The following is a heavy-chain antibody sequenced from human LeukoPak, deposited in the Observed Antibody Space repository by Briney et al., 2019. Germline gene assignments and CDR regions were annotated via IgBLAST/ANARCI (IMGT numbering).Heavy chain of an antibody. CDR2: ISSSSSYI. D-gene: IGHD6-19*01. Sequence: GGSLRLSCAASGFTFSSYSMNWVRQAPGKGLEWVSSISSSSSYIFYADSVKGRFTISRDNAKNSLYLQLNSLRAEDTAVYYCARDSVLGYRSDWYRLDCFDHWGQGTLVTVSS. CDR3: ARDSVLGYRSDWYRLDCFDH. J-gene: IGHJ4*02. CDR1: GFTFSSYS. V-gene: IGHV3-21*01.